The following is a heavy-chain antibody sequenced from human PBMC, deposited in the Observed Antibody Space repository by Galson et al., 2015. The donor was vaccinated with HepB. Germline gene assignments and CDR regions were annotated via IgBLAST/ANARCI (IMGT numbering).Heavy chain of an antibody. V-gene: IGHV1-18*01. J-gene: IGHJ5*02. CDR3: ARGALVVVVDATQNNWFDP. CDR2: ISAYNRDT. Sequence: SVKVSCKASGYTFSSYSITWVRQVPDQGLEWVGWISAYNRDTNYAQKLQGRVTMTTDTSTNTAYMELRSLRSDDTAVYYCARGALVVVVDATQNNWFDPWGRGTLVTVSS. CDR1: GYTFSSYS. D-gene: IGHD2-15*01.